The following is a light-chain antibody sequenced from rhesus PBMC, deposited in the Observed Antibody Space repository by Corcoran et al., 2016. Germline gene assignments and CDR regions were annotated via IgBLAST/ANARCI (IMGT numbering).Light chain of an antibody. Sequence: DIQMTQSPSALSASVGDRVTISCRASQNIYSNLAWYQQKPGKAPKLLIYAASSLQTGIPSRFSGSGSGTDFTLPVSSLQPEDSAAYYCQHYYDNPLTFGGGTKVEIK. CDR1: QNIYSN. V-gene: IGKV1S12*01. CDR3: QHYYDNPLT. J-gene: IGKJ4*01. CDR2: AAS.